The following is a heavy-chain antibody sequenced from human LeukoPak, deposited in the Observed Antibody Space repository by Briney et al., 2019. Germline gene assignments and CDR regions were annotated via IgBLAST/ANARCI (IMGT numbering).Heavy chain of an antibody. J-gene: IGHJ4*02. Sequence: GGSLRLSCAASGFTFSSYAMSWVRQAPGKGLVWVSHINSDGITTSYADSVKGRFTVSRDNAKNTLYLQMNSLRVEDTAVYYCARGRGYYGSGSYEVSFDYWGQGTLVTVSS. V-gene: IGHV3-74*01. D-gene: IGHD3-10*01. CDR2: INSDGITT. CDR3: ARGRGYYGSGSYEVSFDY. CDR1: GFTFSSYA.